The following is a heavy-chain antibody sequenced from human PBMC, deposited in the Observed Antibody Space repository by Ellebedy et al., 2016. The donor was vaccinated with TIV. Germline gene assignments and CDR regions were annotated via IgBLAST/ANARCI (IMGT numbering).Heavy chain of an antibody. J-gene: IGHJ6*02. CDR3: ARHDRVDV. Sequence: SETLSLXXTVSGGSITNNYWNWIRQSPGKTLEWIGYIYSSGRTQYNPSLKNRVTISVDTSKNQISLKLKSVTAADTAVYFCARHDRVDVWGQGTTVTVSS. V-gene: IGHV4-59*08. D-gene: IGHD3-16*02. CDR2: IYSSGRT. CDR1: GGSITNNY.